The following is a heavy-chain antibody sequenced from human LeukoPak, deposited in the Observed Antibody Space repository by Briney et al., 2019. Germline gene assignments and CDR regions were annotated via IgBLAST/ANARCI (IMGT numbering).Heavy chain of an antibody. J-gene: IGHJ4*02. CDR3: ARAEGYQESSGYYPAFDS. D-gene: IGHD3-22*01. CDR1: GFTFSSYA. V-gene: IGHV3-30*09. Sequence: PGRSLRLPCAASGFTFSSYAMHWVRQAPGKGLEWVAVISYDGSNKYYADSLKGRFAVSRDNAKNSLYLQMNSLRADDTAVYYCARAEGYQESSGYYPAFDSWGQGTLVTVSS. CDR2: ISYDGSNK.